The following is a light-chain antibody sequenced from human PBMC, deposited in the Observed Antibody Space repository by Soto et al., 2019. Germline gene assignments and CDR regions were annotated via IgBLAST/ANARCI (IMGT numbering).Light chain of an antibody. Sequence: DIQMTQSPSTLSASVGDRVTITCRASQSISSWLAWYQQKPGKAHKLLIYDASSLESGVPSRFSGSGSGTEFTLTISSLQPDDFATYYCQQYNSYSPTFGQGTKVDIK. CDR1: QSISSW. CDR2: DAS. CDR3: QQYNSYSPT. J-gene: IGKJ1*01. V-gene: IGKV1-5*01.